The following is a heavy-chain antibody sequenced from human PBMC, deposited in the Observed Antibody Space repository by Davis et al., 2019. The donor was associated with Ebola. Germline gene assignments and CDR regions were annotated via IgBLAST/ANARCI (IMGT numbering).Heavy chain of an antibody. J-gene: IGHJ6*02. D-gene: IGHD3-3*01. CDR2: VYYSGST. CDR1: GGSIRDKSYH. Sequence: SETLSLTCTVSGGSIRDKSYHWGWIRQPPGKGLEWIGAVYYSGSTYYKPSLKSRVSTSVDTSKNQFSLKLTSVTAADTAVYYCARAEGVWSGYNYYFYGLDVWGQGTMVTVSS. V-gene: IGHV4-39*07. CDR3: ARAEGVWSGYNYYFYGLDV.